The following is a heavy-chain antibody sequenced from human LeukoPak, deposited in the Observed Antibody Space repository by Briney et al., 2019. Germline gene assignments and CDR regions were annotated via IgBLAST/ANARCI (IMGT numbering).Heavy chain of an antibody. V-gene: IGHV3-49*05. Sequence: KPGGSLRLSCTASGFTFGDYAMSWFRQAPGKGLEWVGFIRSKAYGGTTGYAASVKGRFTISRDDSKSIAYLQMNSLKAEDTAVYYCTRAYRVFSNWFDPWGQGTLVTVSS. CDR3: TRAYRVFSNWFDP. CDR2: IRSKAYGGTT. J-gene: IGHJ5*02. D-gene: IGHD1-14*01. CDR1: GFTFGDYA.